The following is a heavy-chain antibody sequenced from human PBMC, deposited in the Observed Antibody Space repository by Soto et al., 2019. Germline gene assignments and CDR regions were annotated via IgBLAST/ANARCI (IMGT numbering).Heavy chain of an antibody. Sequence: QVQLQESGPGLVKPSQTLSLTCTVSGASISSGTYYWSWIRQHPGKGLEWIGYIYYSGSTYYNPSLQSRVTLSVDTSKNQFSLKLSSVTAADTAVYYCARGGVGHQLVQGYWGQGTLVTVSS. V-gene: IGHV4-31*03. CDR3: ARGGVGHQLVQGY. CDR1: GASISSGTYY. D-gene: IGHD6-13*01. CDR2: IYYSGST. J-gene: IGHJ4*02.